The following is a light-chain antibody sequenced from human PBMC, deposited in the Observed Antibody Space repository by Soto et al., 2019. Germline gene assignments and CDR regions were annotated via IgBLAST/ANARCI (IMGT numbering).Light chain of an antibody. V-gene: IGKV3D-15*01. Sequence: EIVMTQSPATLSVSPGDRVTLSCRASQNIDINLAWYQQRPGQPPRLLIYGASTRANGIPARFSGSGSGTEFTLTISSLQSEDFAVYCCQQYNNWPPLTFGGGTKVEIK. CDR2: GAS. CDR1: QNIDIN. J-gene: IGKJ4*01. CDR3: QQYNNWPPLT.